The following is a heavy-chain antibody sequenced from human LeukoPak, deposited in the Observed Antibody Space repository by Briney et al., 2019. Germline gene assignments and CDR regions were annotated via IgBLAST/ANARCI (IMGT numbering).Heavy chain of an antibody. CDR3: ARDRDDSGYDAFDY. CDR2: IYSGGST. D-gene: IGHD5-12*01. J-gene: IGHJ4*02. CDR1: GFTFSSYW. V-gene: IGHV3-66*01. Sequence: TGGSLRLSCAAPGFTFSSYWMSWVRQAPGKGLEWVSVIYSGGSTYYADSVKGRFTISRDNSKNTLYLQMNSLRAEDTAVYYCARDRDDSGYDAFDYWGQGTLVTVSS.